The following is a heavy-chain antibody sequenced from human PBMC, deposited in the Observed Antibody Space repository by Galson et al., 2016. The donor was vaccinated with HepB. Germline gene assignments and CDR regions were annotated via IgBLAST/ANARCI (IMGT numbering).Heavy chain of an antibody. CDR3: AKPIAAAGTWEYFQH. CDR2: ISYDGSNK. D-gene: IGHD6-13*01. J-gene: IGHJ1*01. CDR1: GFTFSSYG. V-gene: IGHV3-30*18. Sequence: SLRLSCAASGFTFSSYGMHWVRQAPGKGLEWVAVISYDGSNKYYADSVKGRFTISRDNSKNTLYLQMNSLRAGDTAVYYCAKPIAAAGTWEYFQHWGQGTLVTVSS.